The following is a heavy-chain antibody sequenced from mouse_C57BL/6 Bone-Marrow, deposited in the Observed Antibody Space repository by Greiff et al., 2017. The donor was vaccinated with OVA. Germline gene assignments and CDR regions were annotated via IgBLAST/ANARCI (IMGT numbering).Heavy chain of an antibody. CDR2: IHPNSGST. J-gene: IGHJ4*01. D-gene: IGHD1-1*01. Sequence: VQLQQSGTVLARPGASVKMSCKTSGYTFTSYWMHWVKQRPGQGLEWIGMIHPNSGSTNYNEKFKSKATLTVDKTSSTAYMQLSSLTSEDSAVYYCAGELLRGYYYAMDYWGQGTSVTVSS. CDR3: AGELLRGYYYAMDY. CDR1: GYTFTSYW. V-gene: IGHV1-64*01.